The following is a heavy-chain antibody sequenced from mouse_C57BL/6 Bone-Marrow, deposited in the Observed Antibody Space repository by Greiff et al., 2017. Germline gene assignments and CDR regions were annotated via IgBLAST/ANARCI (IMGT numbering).Heavy chain of an antibody. D-gene: IGHD1-1*01. CDR2: IYPSDSET. V-gene: IGHV1-61*01. Sequence: QVQLQQSGAELVRPGSSVKLSCKASGYTFTSYWMDWVKQRPGQGLEWIGNIYPSDSETHYNQKFKDKATLTVDKSSSTAYMQLSSLTSEDSAVYYGARDGSSYDWYFDVWGTGTTVTVSS. CDR3: ARDGSSYDWYFDV. J-gene: IGHJ1*03. CDR1: GYTFTSYW.